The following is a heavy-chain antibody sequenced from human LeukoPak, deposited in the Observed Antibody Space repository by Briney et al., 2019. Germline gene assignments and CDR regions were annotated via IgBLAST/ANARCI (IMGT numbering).Heavy chain of an antibody. Sequence: GGSLRLSCAASGFTFSSYEMNWVRQAPGKGLEWVSYISSSGSTIYYADSVKGRFTISRDNAKNSLYLQMNSLRAEDTAVYYCARDFGQYKLNGGYYFDYWGQGTLVTVS. J-gene: IGHJ4*02. CDR2: ISSSGSTI. V-gene: IGHV3-48*03. D-gene: IGHD3-10*01. CDR1: GFTFSSYE. CDR3: ARDFGQYKLNGGYYFDY.